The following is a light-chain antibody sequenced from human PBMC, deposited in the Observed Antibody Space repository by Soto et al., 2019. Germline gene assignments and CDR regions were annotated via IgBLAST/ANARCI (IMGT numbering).Light chain of an antibody. Sequence: DIHMTQSPSTLSVSVRDRVTITCRASQSVSPWLAWYQQKPGKAPRLLIYQASTLESGVPSRFSGSGTGTEFTLTISSLQPDDFATYYCQQANSFPITFGQGTRREIK. V-gene: IGKV1-5*03. CDR1: QSVSPW. CDR2: QAS. J-gene: IGKJ5*01. CDR3: QQANSFPIT.